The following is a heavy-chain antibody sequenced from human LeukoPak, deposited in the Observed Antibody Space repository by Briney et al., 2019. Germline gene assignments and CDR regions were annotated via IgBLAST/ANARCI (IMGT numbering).Heavy chain of an antibody. J-gene: IGHJ6*02. CDR2: ISSSSSYI. CDR1: GFTFSSYG. CDR3: ARYSGYDWDYYYGMDV. V-gene: IGHV3-21*01. Sequence: GGSLRLSCAASGFTFSSYGMNWVRQAPGKGLEWVSSISSSSSYIYYADSVKGRFTISRDNAKNSLFLQMNSLRAEDTAVYYCARYSGYDWDYYYGMDVWGQGTTVTVSS. D-gene: IGHD5-12*01.